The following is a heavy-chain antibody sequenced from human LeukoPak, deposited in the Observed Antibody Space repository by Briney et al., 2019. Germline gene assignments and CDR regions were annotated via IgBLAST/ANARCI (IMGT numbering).Heavy chain of an antibody. CDR3: AREYSSSWGRYYFDY. J-gene: IGHJ4*02. Sequence: GGSLRLSCAAPGFTFSSYWMHWVRQAPGKGLVWVSRINSDGSSTSYADSVKGRFTISRDNAKNTLYLQMNSLRAEDTAVYYCAREYSSSWGRYYFDYWGQGTLVTVSS. CDR1: GFTFSSYW. CDR2: INSDGSST. V-gene: IGHV3-74*01. D-gene: IGHD6-13*01.